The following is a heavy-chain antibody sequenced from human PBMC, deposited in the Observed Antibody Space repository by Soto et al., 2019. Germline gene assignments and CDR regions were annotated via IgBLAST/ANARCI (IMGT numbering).Heavy chain of an antibody. D-gene: IGHD4-17*01. V-gene: IGHV3-23*01. Sequence: EVQLLESGGGLVQPGGSLRLSCAASGFTFSGYAMSWVRQAPGRGLEWVSSISGSGGTTYYADSVKGRFTISRDNSKNTLYLQMNSLRAEDTAVYYCASRVTNYFQYWGQGTLVTVSS. CDR1: GFTFSGYA. J-gene: IGHJ1*01. CDR3: ASRVTNYFQY. CDR2: ISGSGGTT.